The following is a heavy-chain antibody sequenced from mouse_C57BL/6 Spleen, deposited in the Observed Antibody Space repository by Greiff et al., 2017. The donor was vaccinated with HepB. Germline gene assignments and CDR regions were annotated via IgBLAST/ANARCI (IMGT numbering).Heavy chain of an antibody. Sequence: VQLKESGPELVKPGASVKIPCKASGYTFTDYNMDWVKQSHGKSLEWIGDINPNNGGTIYNQKFKGKATLTVDKSSSTAYMELRSLTSEDTAVYYCARPLRPYAMDYWGQGTSVTVSS. CDR1: GYTFTDYN. CDR2: INPNNGGT. CDR3: ARPLRPYAMDY. J-gene: IGHJ4*01. V-gene: IGHV1-18*01. D-gene: IGHD1-2*01.